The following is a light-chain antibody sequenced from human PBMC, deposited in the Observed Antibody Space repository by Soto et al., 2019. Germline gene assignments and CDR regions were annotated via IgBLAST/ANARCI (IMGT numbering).Light chain of an antibody. J-gene: IGKJ1*01. V-gene: IGKV1-5*01. CDR1: QSISSW. Sequence: QMKSSVSALSSRVAARVTNNSRASQSISSWLAWYQQKPGKAPKLLIYDASSLESGVPSRFSGSGSGTEFTLTISSLQPDDFATYYCQQYNSYWTFGQGTKVDTK. CDR2: DAS. CDR3: QQYNSYWT.